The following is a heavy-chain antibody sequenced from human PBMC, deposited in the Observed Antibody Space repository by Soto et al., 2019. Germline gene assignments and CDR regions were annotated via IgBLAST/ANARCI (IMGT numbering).Heavy chain of an antibody. CDR3: ARDVAGGRTNYFDY. CDR1: GGSISSGGYY. J-gene: IGHJ4*02. CDR2: IYYSGST. Sequence: QVQLQESGPGLVKPSQTLSLTCTVSGGSISSGGYYWSWIRQHPGKGLEWIGYIYYSGSTYYNPALKSRVTISVDTSKNQFSLKLSSVTAADTAVYYCARDVAGGRTNYFDYWGQGTLVTVSS. V-gene: IGHV4-31*03.